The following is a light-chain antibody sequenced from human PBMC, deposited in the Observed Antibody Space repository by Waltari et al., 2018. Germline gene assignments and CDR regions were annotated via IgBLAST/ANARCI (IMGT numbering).Light chain of an antibody. CDR3: MFWPSNVWV. CDR2: HKSDSEK. Sequence: QPVLTQPPSSSASPGESARLTCTLPSDINVDDFNIYWYQQKPGSPPRFPLSHKSDSEKAQGSGVPSRFSGSKDASANAGILLISGLQSEDEADYYCMFWPSNVWVFGGGTKLTVL. J-gene: IGLJ3*02. CDR1: SDINVDDFN. V-gene: IGLV5-37*01.